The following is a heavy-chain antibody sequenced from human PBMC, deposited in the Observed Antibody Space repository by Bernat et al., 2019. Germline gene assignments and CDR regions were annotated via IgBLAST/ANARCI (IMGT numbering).Heavy chain of an antibody. CDR2: IYYSGST. J-gene: IGHJ1*01. V-gene: IGHV4-39*01. CDR1: GGSISSSSYY. D-gene: IGHD3-10*01. Sequence: QLQLQESGPGLVKPSETLSLTCTVSGGSISSSSYYWGWIRQPPGKGLEWIGSIYYSGSTYYNPSLKSRVTISVDTSKNQFSLKLSSVTAADTAVYYCARGGLLWFGEDRPDGVPYFHHWGQGTLVTVSS. CDR3: ARGGLLWFGEDRPDGVPYFHH.